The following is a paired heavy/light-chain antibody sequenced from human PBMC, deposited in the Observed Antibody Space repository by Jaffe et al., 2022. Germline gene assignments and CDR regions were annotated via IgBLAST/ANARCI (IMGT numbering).Light chain of an antibody. CDR1: SSDVGGYNY. CDR3: TSYRYSSTLDWV. J-gene: IGLJ3*02. V-gene: IGLV2-14*03. CDR2: DVS. Sequence: QSALTQPASVSGSPGQSITISCAGTSSDVGGYNYVSWFQQHPGKAPKLMIYDVSNRPSGVSDRFSGSKSGNTASLTISGLQAEDEADYYCTSYRYSSTLDWVFGGGTKLTVL.
Heavy chain of an antibody. D-gene: IGHD6-13*01. Sequence: EVQLVQSGAEVKKPGESLMISCKASGYSFTSHWIGWVRQMPGKALEWMGTIHPDNSYTRYSPSLQGQVTISTDKSASTAYLQWNSLKASDTAMYYCVRHDQGGSSSWYYWGQGTLVTVSS. CDR1: GYSFTSHW. V-gene: IGHV5-51*01. CDR3: VRHDQGGSSSWYY. CDR2: IHPDNSYT. J-gene: IGHJ4*02.